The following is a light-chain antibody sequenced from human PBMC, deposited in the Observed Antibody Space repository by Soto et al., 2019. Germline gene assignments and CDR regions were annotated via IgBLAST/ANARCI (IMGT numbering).Light chain of an antibody. CDR1: SSNIGAGYD. V-gene: IGLV1-40*01. CDR3: QSYDSSLSGHVV. Sequence: QAVVTQPPSVSGAPGQRDTISCTGSSSNIGAGYDVHWYQQLPGTAPKLLIYGNSNRPSGVPDRFSGSKSGTSASLAITGLQAEDEADYYCQSYDSSLSGHVVFGGGTQLTVL. CDR2: GNS. J-gene: IGLJ2*01.